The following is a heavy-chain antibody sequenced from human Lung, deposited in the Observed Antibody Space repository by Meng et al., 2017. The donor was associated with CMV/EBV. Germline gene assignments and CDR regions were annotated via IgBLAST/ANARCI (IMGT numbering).Heavy chain of an antibody. J-gene: IGHJ4*02. CDR1: FSDYA. D-gene: IGHD3-9*01. CDR2: IIPILGIA. CDR3: ARGAHYDILTGYYTLFDY. V-gene: IGHV1-69*10. Sequence: FSDYAIGWMRQAPGQGLEWMGGIIPILGIANYAQKFQGRVTITADKSTSTAYMELSSLRSEDTAVYYCARGAHYDILTGYYTLFDYWSQGTLVTVSS.